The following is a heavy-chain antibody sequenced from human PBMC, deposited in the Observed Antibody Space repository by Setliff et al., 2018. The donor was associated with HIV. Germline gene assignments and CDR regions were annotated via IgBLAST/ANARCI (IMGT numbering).Heavy chain of an antibody. CDR2: IYQSGNT. CDR1: GGPITTSTYY. Sequence: PSETLSLTCSVSGGPITTSTYYWGWIRQPPGKGLEWIGNIYQSGNTYYNSSLTSRVTMSVDTSKNQFSLKLNSVTAADTAVYYCEAETVGETGYYGIDVWGPGTTVTVSS. V-gene: IGHV4-39*07. D-gene: IGHD1-26*01. J-gene: IGHJ6*02. CDR3: EAETVGETGYYGIDV.